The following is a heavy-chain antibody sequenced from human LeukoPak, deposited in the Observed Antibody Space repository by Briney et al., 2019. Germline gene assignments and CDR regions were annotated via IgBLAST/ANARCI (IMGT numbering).Heavy chain of an antibody. Sequence: SQTLSLTCAISADSVSSNSAAWNWIRQSPSRGLEWLRRTYYWSKWYNDYAVSVKSRITINPDTSKNQFSLQLNSVTPEDTAVYYCARSSLVVVAATYWFDPWGQGTLVTVSS. CDR1: ADSVSSNSAA. V-gene: IGHV6-1*01. CDR3: ARSSLVVVAATYWFDP. J-gene: IGHJ5*02. CDR2: TYYWSKWYN. D-gene: IGHD2-15*01.